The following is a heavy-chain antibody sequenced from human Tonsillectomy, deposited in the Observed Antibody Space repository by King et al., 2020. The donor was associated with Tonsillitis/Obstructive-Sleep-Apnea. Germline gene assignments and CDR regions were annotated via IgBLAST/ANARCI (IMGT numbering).Heavy chain of an antibody. CDR3: ARSFSYYYGSGPYDAFDI. V-gene: IGHV2-70*15. Sequence: FTLKESGPALVKPIQTLTLTCTFSGFSLSTSGMCVSWIRQPPGKALEWLARIDWDDDKYYSTSLKTRLTISKDTSKNQVVLTMTNMDPVDTATYYCARSFSYYYGSGPYDAFDIWGQGTMVTVSS. CDR1: GFSLSTSGMC. D-gene: IGHD3-10*01. CDR2: IDWDDDK. J-gene: IGHJ3*02.